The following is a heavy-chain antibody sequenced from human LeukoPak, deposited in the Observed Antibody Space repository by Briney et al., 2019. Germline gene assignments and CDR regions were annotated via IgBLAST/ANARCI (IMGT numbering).Heavy chain of an antibody. CDR1: GYTFTGYY. D-gene: IGHD2-15*01. V-gene: IGHV1-2*02. CDR3: ARQSCSGGSCYSGWFDP. J-gene: IGHJ5*02. Sequence: GASVKVSCKASGYTFTGYYMHWVRQAPGQGLEWMGWINPNSGGTDYAQKFQGRVTMTRDTSISTAYMELSRLRSDDTAVYYCARQSCSGGSCYSGWFDPWGQGTLVTVSS. CDR2: INPNSGGT.